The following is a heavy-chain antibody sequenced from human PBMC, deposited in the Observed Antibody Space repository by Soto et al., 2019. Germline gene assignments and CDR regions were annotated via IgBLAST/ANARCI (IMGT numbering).Heavy chain of an antibody. Sequence: PSETLSLTCTVSGGSISSGGYYWSWIRQHPGKGLEWIGYIYYSGSTYYNPSPKSRVTISVDTSKNQFSLKLSSVTAADTAVYYCARGVGDQLLWFGELLHEAAFDIWGQGTMVTVSS. V-gene: IGHV4-31*03. CDR3: ARGVGDQLLWFGELLHEAAFDI. CDR1: GGSISSGGYY. D-gene: IGHD3-10*01. J-gene: IGHJ3*02. CDR2: IYYSGST.